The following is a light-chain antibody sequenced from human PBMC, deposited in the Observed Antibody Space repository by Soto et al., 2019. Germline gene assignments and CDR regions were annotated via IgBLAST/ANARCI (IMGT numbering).Light chain of an antibody. Sequence: SALTQPASVSGSPGQSITISCTGTSSDVGGYNYVSWYQQHPGKAPKLMIYEVNNRPSGVSNRFSGSKSGNTASLTISGLQAEDEADYYCSSYTSSTTPYVFGTGTKVTVL. CDR2: EVN. CDR3: SSYTSSTTPYV. J-gene: IGLJ1*01. CDR1: SSDVGGYNY. V-gene: IGLV2-14*01.